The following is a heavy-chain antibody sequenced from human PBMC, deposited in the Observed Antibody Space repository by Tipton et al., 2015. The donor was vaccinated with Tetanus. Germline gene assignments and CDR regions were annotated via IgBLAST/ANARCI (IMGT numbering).Heavy chain of an antibody. D-gene: IGHD2-15*01. CDR1: GFIFSSYG. Sequence: SGFIFSSYGIHWVRQAPGKGLEWVAVSWYDGTDTYYADAVKGRFTISRDNSKNTLYLQMNSLRAEDTAVYDCARESDCSGGSFFSGDFDNWGQGTQVTVSS. CDR3: ARESDCSGGSFFSGDFDN. J-gene: IGHJ4*02. CDR2: SWYDGTDT. V-gene: IGHV3-33*01.